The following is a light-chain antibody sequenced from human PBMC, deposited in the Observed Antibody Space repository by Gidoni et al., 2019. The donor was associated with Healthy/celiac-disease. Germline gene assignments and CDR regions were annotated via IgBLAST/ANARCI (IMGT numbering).Light chain of an antibody. CDR2: GAS. CDR1: QSVSSN. V-gene: IGKV3-15*01. Sequence: EIVMTQSPATLSVSPGERATLSCRARQSVSSNLAWYQQKPGQAPRLLIYGASTRATGIPAMFSGSGSRTEFTLTISSLQSEDFAVYYCQQYNNWPPWTFGQGTKVEIK. CDR3: QQYNNWPPWT. J-gene: IGKJ1*01.